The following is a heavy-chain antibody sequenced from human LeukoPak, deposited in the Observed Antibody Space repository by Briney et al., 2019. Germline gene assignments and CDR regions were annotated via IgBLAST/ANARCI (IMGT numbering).Heavy chain of an antibody. CDR2: IYPGNSDT. CDR3: ARRYSNYRFDP. Sequence: GESLKISCKGAGYSFTTFWIAWVRQMPGKGLEWMGIIYPGNSDTRYNPSFQGQVTISADKSISTAYLQWSSLKASDTAMYYCARRYSNYRFDPWGQGTLVTVSS. V-gene: IGHV5-51*01. D-gene: IGHD4-11*01. J-gene: IGHJ5*02. CDR1: GYSFTTFW.